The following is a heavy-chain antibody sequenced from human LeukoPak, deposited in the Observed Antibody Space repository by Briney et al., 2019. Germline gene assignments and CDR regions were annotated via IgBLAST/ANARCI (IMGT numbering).Heavy chain of an antibody. V-gene: IGHV3-23*01. J-gene: IGHJ4*02. CDR3: AKAKTPSCYAALDY. Sequence: GGSLRLSCAASGFTFSNHAMSWVRQAPGKGLEWVSVTSGSGGNTYYADSVKGRFTISRDNSNNTLPLQMNSLRAEDTAVYYCAKAKTPSCYAALDYWGQGTLVTVSS. CDR2: TSGSGGNT. D-gene: IGHD2-2*01. CDR1: GFTFSNHA.